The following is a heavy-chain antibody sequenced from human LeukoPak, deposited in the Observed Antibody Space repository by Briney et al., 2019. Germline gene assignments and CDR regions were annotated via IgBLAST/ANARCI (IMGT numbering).Heavy chain of an antibody. CDR1: GFTFSDYY. CDR3: AREVGDYQLGYYYMDV. CDR2: ISSSGSDI. Sequence: PGGSLRLSCAASGFTFSDYYMRWLPHAPGKGLEGVSYISSSGSDIFYADPVKGRFTISSDNAKNSVYVQMNSLRAEDTAVYYCAREVGDYQLGYYYMDVWGKGTTVTVSS. V-gene: IGHV3-11*04. J-gene: IGHJ6*03. D-gene: IGHD4-17*01.